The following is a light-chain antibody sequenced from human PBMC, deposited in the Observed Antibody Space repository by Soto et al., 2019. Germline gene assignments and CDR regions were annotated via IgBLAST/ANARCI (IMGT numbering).Light chain of an antibody. Sequence: SYELSKPPSVSVAPGQTARITCGGNNIGSYNVHWYQQKPGLAPVLVVYDDRDRPSGIPERFSGSNSGKTAALTISRVEAGDEADYYCQVWDTTSDHFFFGTGTKVTVL. CDR2: DDR. V-gene: IGLV3-21*02. J-gene: IGLJ1*01. CDR3: QVWDTTSDHFF. CDR1: NIGSYN.